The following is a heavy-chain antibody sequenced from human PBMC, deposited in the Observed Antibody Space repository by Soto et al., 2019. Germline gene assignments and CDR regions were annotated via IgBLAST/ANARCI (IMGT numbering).Heavy chain of an antibody. CDR3: APKAGVTNSDYYGMDV. J-gene: IGHJ6*02. V-gene: IGHV3-30*03. Sequence: GGSLRLSCEASGFSFNIYGMHWVRQAPDKRLQWVAVISYDGKTQYYGDSVKGRFTISRDNARHILYLQMNSLKTDDTAVYFRAPKAGVTNSDYYGMDVWGQGTTVTVSS. CDR2: ISYDGKTQ. D-gene: IGHD2-21*02. CDR1: GFSFNIYG.